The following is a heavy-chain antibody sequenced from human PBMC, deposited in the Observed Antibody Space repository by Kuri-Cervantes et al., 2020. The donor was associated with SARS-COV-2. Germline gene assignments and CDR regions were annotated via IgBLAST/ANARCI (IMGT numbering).Heavy chain of an antibody. V-gene: IGHV3-13*03. CDR3: AKTEQMGGAFDI. CDR2: IGTAGDT. Sequence: GESLKISCAARGFTFSSYDMHWVRQATGKGLEWVSAIGTAGDTYYPGSVKGQFTISRENAKNTLYLQMNSLRAEDTAVYYCAKTEQMGGAFDIWGQGTMVTVSS. CDR1: GFTFSSYD. D-gene: IGHD6-13*01. J-gene: IGHJ3*02.